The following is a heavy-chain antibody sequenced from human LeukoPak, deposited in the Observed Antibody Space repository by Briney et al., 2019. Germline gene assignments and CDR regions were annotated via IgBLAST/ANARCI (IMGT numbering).Heavy chain of an antibody. CDR3: ARDYYGHYYMDV. CDR2: MYYSGNS. V-gene: IGHV4-59*13. D-gene: IGHD3-10*01. Sequence: PSETLSLTCTVSGGSISAYYWSWIRRPPGKGLEWIGYMYYSGNSNYNPSLKSRVTISVDTSKNQFSLKLNSVTAADTAVYYCARDYYGHYYMDVWGKGTTVTISS. J-gene: IGHJ6*03. CDR1: GGSISAYY.